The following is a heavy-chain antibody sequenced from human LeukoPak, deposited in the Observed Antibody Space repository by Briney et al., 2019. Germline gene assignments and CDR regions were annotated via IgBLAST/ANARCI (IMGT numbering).Heavy chain of an antibody. CDR3: ARDRGGFYDSSGYFDY. D-gene: IGHD3-22*01. J-gene: IGHJ4*02. CDR2: IIPIFGTA. V-gene: IGHV1-69*05. Sequence: GSSVKVSCKASGGTFSSYAISWVRQAPGQGLEWVGGIIPIFGTANYAQKFQGRVTITTDESTSTAYMELSSLRSEDTAVYYCARDRGGFYDSSGYFDYWGQGTLVTVSS. CDR1: GGTFSSYA.